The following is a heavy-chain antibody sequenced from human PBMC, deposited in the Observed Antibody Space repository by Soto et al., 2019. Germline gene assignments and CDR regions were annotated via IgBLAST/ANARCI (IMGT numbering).Heavy chain of an antibody. Sequence: PGGSLRLSCAASGFTVSSNYMSWVRQAPGKGLEWVSVIYSGGSTYYADSVKGRFTISRDNSKNTLYLQMNSLRAEDTAVYYCARCPIPYYGSGSYWFDPWGQGTLVTVSS. J-gene: IGHJ5*02. CDR1: GFTVSSNY. CDR2: IYSGGST. D-gene: IGHD3-10*01. CDR3: ARCPIPYYGSGSYWFDP. V-gene: IGHV3-66*01.